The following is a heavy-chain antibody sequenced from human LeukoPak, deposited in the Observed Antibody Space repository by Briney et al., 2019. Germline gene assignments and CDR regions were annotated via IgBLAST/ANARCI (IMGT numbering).Heavy chain of an antibody. D-gene: IGHD6-13*01. Sequence: ASAKVSCKASGYTFTSYNMHWVRQAPGQGLEWMGIINPSGGSTSYAQKFQGRVTMTRDTSTSTVYMELSSLRSEDTAVYYCARDVVAAAGTKNWFDPWGQGTLVTVSS. CDR1: GYTFTSYN. J-gene: IGHJ5*02. CDR3: ARDVVAAAGTKNWFDP. V-gene: IGHV1-46*01. CDR2: INPSGGST.